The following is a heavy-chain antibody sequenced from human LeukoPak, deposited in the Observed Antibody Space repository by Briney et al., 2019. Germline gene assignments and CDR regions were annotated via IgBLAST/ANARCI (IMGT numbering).Heavy chain of an antibody. CDR3: ARAGYSSGAGY. Sequence: SETLSLTCTVSGGSISSSNYYWGWIRQPPGKGLEWIGSIYYSGSTYYNPSLKSRVTISVDTSKNQFSLKLSSVTAADTAVYYCARAGYSSGAGYWGQGTLVTVSS. CDR1: GGSISSSNYY. J-gene: IGHJ4*02. CDR2: IYYSGST. V-gene: IGHV4-39*01. D-gene: IGHD6-19*01.